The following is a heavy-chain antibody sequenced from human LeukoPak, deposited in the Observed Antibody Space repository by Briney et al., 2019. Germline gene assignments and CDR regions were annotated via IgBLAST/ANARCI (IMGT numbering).Heavy chain of an antibody. CDR2: IIPIFGTA. V-gene: IGHV1-69*13. J-gene: IGHJ5*02. CDR3: ARQKDYGGNSWFDP. Sequence: SVKVSCKASGGTFSSYAISWVRQAPGQGLEWMGGIIPIFGTANYAQKFQGRVTITADESTSTAYIELSSLRSEDTAVYYCARQKDYGGNSWFDPWGQGTLVTVSS. D-gene: IGHD4-23*01. CDR1: GGTFSSYA.